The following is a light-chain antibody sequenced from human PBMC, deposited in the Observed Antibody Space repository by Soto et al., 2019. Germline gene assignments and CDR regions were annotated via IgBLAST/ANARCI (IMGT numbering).Light chain of an antibody. J-gene: IGKJ1*01. Sequence: EIVLTQSPGTRSLSPGERATLCCRASQSVISNLAWYQQRPGQAPRLLIYGASSRATGIPDRFSGSGSGTDFTLTISRLEAEDFAVYYCQQYGSSSWTFGQGTKVDI. CDR2: GAS. V-gene: IGKV3-20*01. CDR1: QSVISN. CDR3: QQYGSSSWT.